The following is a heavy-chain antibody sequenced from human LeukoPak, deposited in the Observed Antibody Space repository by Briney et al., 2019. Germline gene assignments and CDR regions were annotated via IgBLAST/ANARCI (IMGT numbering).Heavy chain of an antibody. J-gene: IGHJ4*02. CDR3: ARAGIVGDIDY. D-gene: IGHD1-26*01. V-gene: IGHV4-34*01. CDR2: INHSGST. Sequence: KTSETLSLTCAVYGGSFSGYYWGWIRQPPGKGLEWIGEINHSGSTNYNPSLKSRVTISVDTSKNQFSLKLSSVTAADTAVYYCARAGIVGDIDYWGQGTLVTVSS. CDR1: GGSFSGYY.